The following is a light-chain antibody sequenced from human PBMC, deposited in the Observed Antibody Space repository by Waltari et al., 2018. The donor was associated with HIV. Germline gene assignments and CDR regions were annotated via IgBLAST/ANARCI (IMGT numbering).Light chain of an antibody. Sequence: QSALTQPASVSGSPGQSITISCTGTSSDVGGYIYVSWYQQHPGNAPKLMIYDVSNRPSGVSNRFSGSKSGNTASLTISGLQAEDEADYYCSSYTSSSTLVVFGGGTKLTVL. CDR1: SSDVGGYIY. CDR3: SSYTSSSTLVV. V-gene: IGLV2-14*03. CDR2: DVS. J-gene: IGLJ2*01.